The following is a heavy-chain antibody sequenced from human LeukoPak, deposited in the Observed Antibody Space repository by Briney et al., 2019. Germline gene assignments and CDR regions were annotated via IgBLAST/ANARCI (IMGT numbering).Heavy chain of an antibody. CDR1: GGSISSGDSS. CDR2: IYSSGDT. J-gene: IGHJ4*02. V-gene: IGHV4-30-4*01. Sequence: PSEILSLTCTVSGGSISSGDSSWSWIRQPPGKGLEWIGYIYSSGDTYYNPSLKSRVTISVDTSKNQFSLRLSSVTAADTAVYYCARTPGYCSGTSCYIGYWGQGTLVTVSS. D-gene: IGHD2-2*02. CDR3: ARTPGYCSGTSCYIGY.